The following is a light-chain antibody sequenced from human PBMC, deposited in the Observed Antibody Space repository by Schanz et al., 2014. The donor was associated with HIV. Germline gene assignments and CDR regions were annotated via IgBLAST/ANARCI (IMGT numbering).Light chain of an antibody. J-gene: IGLJ3*02. CDR3: AAWDGSLNVWV. CDR1: SSNIGSNA. V-gene: IGLV1-44*01. CDR2: INN. Sequence: QSVLTQPPSASGTPGQSVTISCSGSSSNIGSNAVHWYQQLPGTAPKLLIYINNQRASGVPDRFSGSGSGTSASLAITGLRSEDEADYYCAAWDGSLNVWVFGGGTKLTVL.